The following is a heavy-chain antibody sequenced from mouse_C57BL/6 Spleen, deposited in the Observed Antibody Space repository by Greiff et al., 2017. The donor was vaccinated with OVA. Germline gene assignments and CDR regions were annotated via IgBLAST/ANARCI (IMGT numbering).Heavy chain of an antibody. CDR1: GFTFSNYW. CDR2: IRLKSDNYAT. J-gene: IGHJ3*01. Sequence: EVQLVESGGGLVQPGGSMKLSCVASGFTFSNYWMNWVRQSPEKGLEWVAQIRLKSDNYATHYAESVKGRFTISRDDSKSSVYLQMNNLRAEDTGIYYCTGLANWDSWFAYWGQGTLVTVSA. CDR3: TGLANWDSWFAY. V-gene: IGHV6-3*01. D-gene: IGHD4-1*01.